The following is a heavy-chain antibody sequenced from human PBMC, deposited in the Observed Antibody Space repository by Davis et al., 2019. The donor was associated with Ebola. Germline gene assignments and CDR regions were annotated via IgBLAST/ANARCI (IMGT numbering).Heavy chain of an antibody. Sequence: ASAKVSCKASGYTSTDYNIHWMRQGPGHGLEWPGRVNLKSGATNYAQKFQGRVKMTRDTSISTVYMELSSLRYDDAADYDCAGGHNYAHLYWGQGTLVTVSS. CDR3: AGGHNYAHLY. D-gene: IGHD4-11*01. CDR2: VNLKSGAT. CDR1: GYTSTDYN. V-gene: IGHV1-2*06. J-gene: IGHJ4*02.